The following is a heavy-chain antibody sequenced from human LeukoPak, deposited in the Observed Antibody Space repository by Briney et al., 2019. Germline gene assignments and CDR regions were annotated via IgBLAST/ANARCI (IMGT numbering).Heavy chain of an antibody. Sequence: SETLSLTCTVSGGSISSSSYYWGWIRQPPGKGLEWIGSIYYSGSTYYNPSLKSRVTISVDTSKNQFSLKLSSVTAADTAVYYCARGAGDYYDSSGYLPYWGQGTLVTVSS. CDR2: IYYSGST. V-gene: IGHV4-39*07. J-gene: IGHJ4*02. D-gene: IGHD3-22*01. CDR3: ARGAGDYYDSSGYLPY. CDR1: GGSISSSSYY.